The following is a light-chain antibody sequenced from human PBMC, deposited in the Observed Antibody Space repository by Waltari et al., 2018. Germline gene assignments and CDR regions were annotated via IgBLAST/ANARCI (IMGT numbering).Light chain of an antibody. J-gene: IGLJ1*01. Sequence: QSVLTQPPSVSGAPGQRVTISCTGSSSNVGAGYAVHWYQQLPGTAPKLPIFGDAKRPSGVPDRFSGSRSGTSASLAITGLQADDETDYYCQAYDRSLNGYVFGAGTKVTVL. CDR3: QAYDRSLNGYV. CDR2: GDA. V-gene: IGLV1-40*01. CDR1: SSNVGAGYA.